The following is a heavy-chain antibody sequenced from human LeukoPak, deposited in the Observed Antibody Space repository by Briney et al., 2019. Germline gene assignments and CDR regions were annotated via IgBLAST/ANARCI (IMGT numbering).Heavy chain of an antibody. Sequence: ASVKVSCKASGYTFTSYAMDWVRQAPGQGLEWMGWINTNTGNPTYVQGFTGRFVFSLDTSVSTAYLQISSLKAEDTAVYYCARARDLLTGYYGYYYYGMDVWGQGTTVTVSS. CDR3: ARARDLLTGYYGYYYYGMDV. D-gene: IGHD3-9*01. CDR1: GYTFTSYA. V-gene: IGHV7-4-1*02. J-gene: IGHJ6*02. CDR2: INTNTGNP.